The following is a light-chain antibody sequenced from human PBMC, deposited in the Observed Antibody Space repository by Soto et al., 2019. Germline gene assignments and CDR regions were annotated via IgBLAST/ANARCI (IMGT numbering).Light chain of an antibody. Sequence: QSVLTQPPSVSGAPGQRVTISCTGRSSNIGAGYDVHWYQQLPGTAPKLLIYGNSNRPSGVPDRFSGTNSGTSASLAITGLQAEDEADYYCQSSDSSLSGYVFGTGTKLTVL. J-gene: IGLJ1*01. CDR1: SSNIGAGYD. CDR2: GNS. CDR3: QSSDSSLSGYV. V-gene: IGLV1-40*01.